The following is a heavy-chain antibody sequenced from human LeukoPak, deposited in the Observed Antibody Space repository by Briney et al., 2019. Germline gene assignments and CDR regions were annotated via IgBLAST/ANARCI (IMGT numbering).Heavy chain of an antibody. V-gene: IGHV3-23*01. Sequence: GGSLRLSCATSGFSFSSYAMSWVRQAPGKGLEWVSAMSSSDDGRYYAASVRGRFTLSRDTSRSTLYLQMNSLRAADAAVYYCAKAPVTSCRGAFCYPFDYWGQGTLVTVSS. CDR1: GFSFSSYA. D-gene: IGHD2-15*01. CDR2: MSSSDDGR. J-gene: IGHJ4*02. CDR3: AKAPVTSCRGAFCYPFDY.